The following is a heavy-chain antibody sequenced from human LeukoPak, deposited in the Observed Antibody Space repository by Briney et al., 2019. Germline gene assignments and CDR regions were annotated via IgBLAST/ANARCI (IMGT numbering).Heavy chain of an antibody. CDR3: ARDVQLEFDY. V-gene: IGHV3-30*04. Sequence: GGSLRLSCAASGFTFSGYAMHWVRQAPGKGLEWVAVISYDGSNKYYADSVKGRFTISRDNSKNTLYLQMNSLRAEDTAVYYCARDVQLEFDYWGQGTLVTVSS. CDR2: ISYDGSNK. CDR1: GFTFSGYA. J-gene: IGHJ4*02. D-gene: IGHD6-13*01.